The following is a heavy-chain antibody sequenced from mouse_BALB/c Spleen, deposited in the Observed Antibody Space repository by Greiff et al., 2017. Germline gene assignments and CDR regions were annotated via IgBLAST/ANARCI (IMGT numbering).Heavy chain of an antibody. CDR1: GYTFTSYV. Sequence: VQLKESGPELVKPGASVKMSCKASGYTFTSYVMHWVEQKPGQGLEWIGYINPYNDGTKYNEKFKGKATLTSDKSSSTAYMELSSLTSEDSAVYYCARDYGSSYTWFAYWGQGTLVTVSA. V-gene: IGHV1-14*01. CDR3: ARDYGSSYTWFAY. D-gene: IGHD1-1*01. J-gene: IGHJ3*01. CDR2: INPYNDGT.